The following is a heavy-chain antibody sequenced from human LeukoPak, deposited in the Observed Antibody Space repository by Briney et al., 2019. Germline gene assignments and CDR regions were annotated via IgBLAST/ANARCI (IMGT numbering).Heavy chain of an antibody. J-gene: IGHJ6*02. Sequence: GRSLRLSCAASGFTFSSYGMHWVRQAPGKGLEWVAVISYDGSNKYYADSVKGRFTMSRDNSKNTLYLQMNSLRAGDTAVYYCARNTSGWYPYYDYYGMDVWGQGTAVTVSS. CDR3: ARNTSGWYPYYDYYGMDV. D-gene: IGHD6-19*01. V-gene: IGHV3-30*03. CDR2: ISYDGSNK. CDR1: GFTFSSYG.